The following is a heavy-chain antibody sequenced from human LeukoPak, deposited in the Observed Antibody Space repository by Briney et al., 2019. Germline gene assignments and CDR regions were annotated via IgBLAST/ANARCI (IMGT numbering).Heavy chain of an antibody. Sequence: GGSLRLSCAASGFTFSSYAMSWVRRAPGKGLEWVSAISGSGGSTYYADSVKGRFTISRDNSKNTLYLQMNSLRAEDTAVYYCAKTSITIFGVVIIPGAFDIWGQGTMVTVSS. CDR3: AKTSITIFGVVIIPGAFDI. V-gene: IGHV3-23*01. D-gene: IGHD3-3*01. CDR2: ISGSGGST. J-gene: IGHJ3*02. CDR1: GFTFSSYA.